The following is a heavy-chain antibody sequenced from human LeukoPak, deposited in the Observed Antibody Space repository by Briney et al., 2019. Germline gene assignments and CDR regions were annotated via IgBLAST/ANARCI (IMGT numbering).Heavy chain of an antibody. CDR3: VKDQGEAIVPRRFDY. CDR2: IYFSGGNT. Sequence: PGGSLRLSCAAPGFTFSNYAMSWVRQAPGKGLEWVSSIYFSGGNTYSADSVKGQFTISRDNSRNTLYLQMNSLRAEDTAVYYCVKDQGEAIVPRRFDYWGQGTLVTVSS. CDR1: GFTFSNYA. V-gene: IGHV3-23*01. J-gene: IGHJ4*02. D-gene: IGHD6-6*01.